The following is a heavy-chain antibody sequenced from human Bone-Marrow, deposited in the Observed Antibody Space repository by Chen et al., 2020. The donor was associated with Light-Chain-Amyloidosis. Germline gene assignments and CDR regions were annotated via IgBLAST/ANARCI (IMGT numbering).Heavy chain of an antibody. D-gene: IGHD3-22*01. CDR2: FYHGGSP. CDR1: GNSISRGYF. Sequence: QVLLQQSGPGLVKPSETLSLICAVSGNSISRGYFWGWIRQPPGKGLEWIGVLDFYHGGSPYYRPSLKSRVTITADTAKNHFSLNLSSVTAADTAVYYCARLNNYYDSSGYYRVFDYWGQGTLVTVSS. V-gene: IGHV4-38-2*01. CDR3: ARLNNYYDSSGYYRVFDY. J-gene: IGHJ4*02.